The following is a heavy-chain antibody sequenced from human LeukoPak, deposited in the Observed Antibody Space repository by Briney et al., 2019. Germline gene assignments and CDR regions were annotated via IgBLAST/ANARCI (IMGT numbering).Heavy chain of an antibody. Sequence: SETLSLTCTVSGYSISSGYHWGWIRQPPGKGLEWIGSIYHSGSTYYNPSLKSRVTISVDTSKNQFSLKLSSVTAADTAMYYCARVKDPGGYYYYYYMDVWGKGTRVTVSS. D-gene: IGHD3-16*01. CDR3: ARVKDPGGYYYYYYMDV. J-gene: IGHJ6*03. CDR2: IYHSGST. V-gene: IGHV4-38-2*02. CDR1: GYSISSGYH.